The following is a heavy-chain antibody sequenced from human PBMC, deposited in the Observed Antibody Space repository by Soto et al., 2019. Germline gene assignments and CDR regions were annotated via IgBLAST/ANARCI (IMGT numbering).Heavy chain of an antibody. D-gene: IGHD6-6*01. V-gene: IGHV3-64*01. CDR2: ISRNVIGT. J-gene: IGHJ6*03. CDR1: GFTFSSDA. CDR3: ARRARAEYSYMEV. Sequence: EVQLVESGGGLAQPGGSLRLSCAASGFTFSSDAMDWVRQAPGKGLEHVSGISRNVIGTYYASSVKGRFPISRGNSRATVYLLMDSLGPVDLAVYLGARRARAEYSYMEVMGKGTT.